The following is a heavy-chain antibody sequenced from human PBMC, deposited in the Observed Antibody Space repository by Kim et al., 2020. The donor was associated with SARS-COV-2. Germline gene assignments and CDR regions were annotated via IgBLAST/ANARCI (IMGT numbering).Heavy chain of an antibody. J-gene: IGHJ4*02. CDR3: ARDSAYYDFWSGYPTWGYFDY. Sequence: ASVKVSCKASGYTFTSYAMHWVRQAPGQRLEWMGWINAGNGNTKYSQKFQGRVTITRDTSASTAYMELSSLRSEDTAVYYCARDSAYYDFWSGYPTWGYFDYWGQGTLVTVSS. CDR1: GYTFTSYA. CDR2: INAGNGNT. V-gene: IGHV1-3*01. D-gene: IGHD3-3*01.